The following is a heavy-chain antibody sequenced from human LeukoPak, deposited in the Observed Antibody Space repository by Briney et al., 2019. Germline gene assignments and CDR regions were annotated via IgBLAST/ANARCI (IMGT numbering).Heavy chain of an antibody. CDR3: ATLGGYCSSTSCYDYFDY. D-gene: IGHD2-2*01. CDR1: GGSISSYY. V-gene: IGHV4-59*01. CDR2: IYYSGST. Sequence: SEXLSLTCTVSGGSISSYYWSWLRQPPGKGLEGIGYIYYSGSTNYNPSLKSRVTISVDTSKNQFSLKLSSVTAADTAVYYCATLGGYCSSTSCYDYFDYWGQGTLVTVSS. J-gene: IGHJ4*02.